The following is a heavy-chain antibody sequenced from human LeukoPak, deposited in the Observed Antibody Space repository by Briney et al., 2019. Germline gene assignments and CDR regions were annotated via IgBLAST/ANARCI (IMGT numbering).Heavy chain of an antibody. CDR3: ARDGPPYYYDSSGYYFDY. D-gene: IGHD3-22*01. CDR1: GYSISSGYY. V-gene: IGHV4-38-2*02. Sequence: SETLSLTCTVSGYSISSGYYWGWIRQPPGKGLEWIGSIYHSDRTYYNPSLRSRVTISVDTSKNQFSLKLSSVTAADTAVYYCARDGPPYYYDSSGYYFDYWGQGSLVTVSS. J-gene: IGHJ4*02. CDR2: IYHSDRT.